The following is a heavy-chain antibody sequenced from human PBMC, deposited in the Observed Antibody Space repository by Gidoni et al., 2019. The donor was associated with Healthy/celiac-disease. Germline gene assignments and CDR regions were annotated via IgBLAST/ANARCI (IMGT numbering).Heavy chain of an antibody. V-gene: IGHV3-64D*06. CDR1: GFTFSSYA. CDR2: ISSNGGST. D-gene: IGHD6-6*01. Sequence: EVQLVESGGGLVQPGGSLRLSCSASGFTFSSYAMHWVRQAPGKGLEYVSAISSNGGSTYYADSVKGRFTISRDNSKNTLYLQMSSLRAEDTAVYYCVKERYSSSYLFDYWGQGTLVTVSS. J-gene: IGHJ4*02. CDR3: VKERYSSSYLFDY.